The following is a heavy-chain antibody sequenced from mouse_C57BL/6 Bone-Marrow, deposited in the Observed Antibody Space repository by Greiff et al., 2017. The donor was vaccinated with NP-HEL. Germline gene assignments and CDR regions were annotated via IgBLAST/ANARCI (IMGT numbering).Heavy chain of an antibody. J-gene: IGHJ2*01. CDR3: ARVGSHY. Sequence: EVQLQESGGGLVKPGGSLKLSCAASGFTFSSYAMSWVRQTPEKRLEWVATISDGGSYTYYPDNVKGRFTISRDNAKNNLYLQMSHLKSEDTAMYYCARVGSHYWGQGTTLTVSS. CDR2: ISDGGSYT. D-gene: IGHD2-2*01. CDR1: GFTFSSYA. V-gene: IGHV5-4*01.